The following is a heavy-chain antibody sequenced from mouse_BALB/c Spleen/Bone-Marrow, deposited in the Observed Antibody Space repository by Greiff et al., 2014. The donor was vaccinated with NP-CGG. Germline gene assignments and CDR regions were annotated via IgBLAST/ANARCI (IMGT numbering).Heavy chain of an antibody. CDR3: ARGSSGPFVY. CDR2: ITPENGNT. Sequence: EVKLVESGAELVRPGALVKLSCKASGFNIKDYYIHWVNQRPEQGLEWIGWITPENGNTIYDPKFQGKARITADTSSNTAYFQLSSLTSEDTAVYYCARGSSGPFVYWGQGTLVTVSA. CDR1: GFNIKDYY. J-gene: IGHJ3*01. D-gene: IGHD3-1*01. V-gene: IGHV14-1*02.